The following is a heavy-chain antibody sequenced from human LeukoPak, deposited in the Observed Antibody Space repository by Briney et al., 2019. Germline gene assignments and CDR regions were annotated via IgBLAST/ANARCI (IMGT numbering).Heavy chain of an antibody. CDR3: AKDSTMYSSSNFDY. V-gene: IGHV3-9*01. J-gene: IGHJ4*02. D-gene: IGHD6-6*01. Sequence: GGSLRLSCAASGFTFDDYAMHWVRQAPGKGLEWVSGISWNNGSIGYADSVKGRFTISRDNAKNSLYLQMNSLRAEDTALYYCAKDSTMYSSSNFDYWGQGTLVTVSS. CDR2: ISWNNGSI. CDR1: GFTFDDYA.